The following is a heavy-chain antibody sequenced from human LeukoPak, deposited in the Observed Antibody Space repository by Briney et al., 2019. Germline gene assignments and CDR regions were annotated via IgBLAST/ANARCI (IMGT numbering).Heavy chain of an antibody. CDR1: GFTFAMYD. V-gene: IGHV3-30*18. CDR2: VSPDGYDS. CDR3: AKKDRSGVGHGSFDY. Sequence: PGGSLRLSCAGSGFTFAMYDMYWVRQAPGKGLEWVAVVSPDGYDSHVGAPVKGRFTISRDNSKNTLYPQLSSLRPEDTAVYYCAKKDRSGVGHGSFDYWGQGTLVTVSS. J-gene: IGHJ4*02. D-gene: IGHD3-10*01.